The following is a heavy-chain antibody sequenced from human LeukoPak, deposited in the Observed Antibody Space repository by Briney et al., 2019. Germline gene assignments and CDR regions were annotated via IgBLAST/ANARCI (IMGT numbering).Heavy chain of an antibody. Sequence: GGSLRLSCAASGFTFSSYAMHWVRQAPGKGLEWVAVISYDGRNKYYAESVKGRITISRDNSKNTLYLQMNSLRAKDTAVYYCAKGGWELLPLSYWGQGTLVTVSS. J-gene: IGHJ4*02. CDR1: GFTFSSYA. CDR2: ISYDGRNK. CDR3: AKGGWELLPLSY. V-gene: IGHV3-30*18. D-gene: IGHD1-26*01.